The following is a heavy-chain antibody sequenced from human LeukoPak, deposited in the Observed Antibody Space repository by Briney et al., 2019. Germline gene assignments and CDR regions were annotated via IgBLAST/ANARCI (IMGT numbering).Heavy chain of an antibody. Sequence: SETLSLTCTVSGGSISSYYWSWIRQPPGKGLEWIGYIYYSGSTNYNPSLKSRVTISVDTSKNQFSLKLSSVTAADTAVYYCARGRSYFDYWGQGTLVTVSS. J-gene: IGHJ4*02. CDR3: ARGRSYFDY. CDR2: IYYSGST. V-gene: IGHV4-59*01. CDR1: GGSISSYY.